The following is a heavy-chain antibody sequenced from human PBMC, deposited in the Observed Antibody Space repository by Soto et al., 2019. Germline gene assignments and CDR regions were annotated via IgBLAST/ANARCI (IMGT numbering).Heavy chain of an antibody. V-gene: IGHV1-2*04. CDR2: INPNSGGT. J-gene: IGHJ3*02. CDR1: GYTFTGYY. Sequence: ASVKVSCKASGYTFTGYYMHWVRQAPGQGLEWMGWINPNSGGTNYAQKFQGWVTMTRDTSISTAYMELSRLRSDDTAVYYCATTRRYYYDTSGPDAFDSWGQGTMVTVSS. CDR3: ATTRRYYYDTSGPDAFDS. D-gene: IGHD3-22*01.